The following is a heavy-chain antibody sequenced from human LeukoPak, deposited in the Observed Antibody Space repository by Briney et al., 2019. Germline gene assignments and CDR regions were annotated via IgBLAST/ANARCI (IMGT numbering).Heavy chain of an antibody. CDR2: ISYDGSNK. CDR1: GFTFSSYA. D-gene: IGHD6-19*01. V-gene: IGHV3-30-3*01. J-gene: IGHJ6*02. Sequence: QPGGSLRLSCAASGFTFSSYAMHWVRQAPGKGLEWVAVISYDGSNKHYADSVKGRFTISRDNSKNTLYLQMNSLRAEDTAVYYCAKGTFSYSSGWYFYYYGMDVWGQGTTVTVSS. CDR3: AKGTFSYSSGWYFYYYGMDV.